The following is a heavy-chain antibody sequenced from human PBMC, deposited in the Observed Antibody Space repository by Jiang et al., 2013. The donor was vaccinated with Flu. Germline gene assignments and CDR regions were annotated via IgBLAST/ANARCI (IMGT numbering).Heavy chain of an antibody. CDR2: INPYTGGT. CDR3: ARTVGEGVFTMAADY. D-gene: IGHD3-10*01. J-gene: IGHJ4*02. CDR1: GYMFISYY. V-gene: IGHV1-2*02. Sequence: GAEVKTPGASVRISCETSGYMFISYYIHWVRQAPGQGLEYMGWINPYTGGTNYTQNFQGRVSMTRDTSVTTAYMLLTRLRSDDTAVYYCARTVGEGVFTMAADYWGQGTLVTVSS.